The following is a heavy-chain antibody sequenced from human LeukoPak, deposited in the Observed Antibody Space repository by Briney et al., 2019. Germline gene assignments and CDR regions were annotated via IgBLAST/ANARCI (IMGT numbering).Heavy chain of an antibody. CDR2: IYTSGST. J-gene: IGHJ6*03. D-gene: IGHD2-2*01. Sequence: SETLSLTCTVSGASISSGIYYWSWIRQPVGKGLEWIGRIYTSGSTNYNPSLKSRVTMSVDTSKNQFSLKLSSVTAADTAVYYCARDRSSLVLLPTAIAPETTYYMDIWGKGTTVTVSS. V-gene: IGHV4-61*02. CDR3: ARDRSSLVLLPTAIAPETTYYMDI. CDR1: GASISSGIYY.